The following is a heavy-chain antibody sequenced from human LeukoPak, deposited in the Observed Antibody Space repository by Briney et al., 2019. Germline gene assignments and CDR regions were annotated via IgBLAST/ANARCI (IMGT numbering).Heavy chain of an antibody. D-gene: IGHD4-17*01. J-gene: IGHJ5*02. V-gene: IGHV4-61*10. Sequence: SETLSLTCTVSGGSISSGSYYWSWIRQPAGKGLEWIGYIYYSGSTNYNPSLKSRVTISVDTSKNQFSLKLSSVTAADTAVYYCASYHDYGDSGWFDPWGQGTLVTVSS. CDR2: IYYSGST. CDR1: GGSISSGSYY. CDR3: ASYHDYGDSGWFDP.